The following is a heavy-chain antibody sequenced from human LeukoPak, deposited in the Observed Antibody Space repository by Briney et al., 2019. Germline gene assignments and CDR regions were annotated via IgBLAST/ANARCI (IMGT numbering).Heavy chain of an antibody. CDR2: IYTSGST. CDR1: GGSISSYY. J-gene: IGHJ3*02. V-gene: IGHV4-4*07. D-gene: IGHD6-6*01. CDR3: ARGRPDYDAFDI. Sequence: SETLSLTCTVSGGSISSYYWSWIRQPAGKGREWIGRIYTSGSTNYNPSLKSRVTMSVDTSKNQFSLKLSSVTAADTAVYYCARGRPDYDAFDIWGQGTMVTVSS.